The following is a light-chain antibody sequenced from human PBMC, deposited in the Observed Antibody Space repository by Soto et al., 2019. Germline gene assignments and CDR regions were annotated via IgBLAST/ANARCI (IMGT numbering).Light chain of an antibody. CDR2: RNS. CDR1: SSNIVTNH. Sequence: QSVLTQPPSASGTPGQRVTISCSGSSSNIVTNHVYWYQHLPGTAPKLLIYRNSLRPSGVPDRFSGSKSGTSASLAISGIRSEDEADYYCAAWDDSLGGWVFGGGTKLTVL. V-gene: IGLV1-47*01. CDR3: AAWDDSLGGWV. J-gene: IGLJ3*02.